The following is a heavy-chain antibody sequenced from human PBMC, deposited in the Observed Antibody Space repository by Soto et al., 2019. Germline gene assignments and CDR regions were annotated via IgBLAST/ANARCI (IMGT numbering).Heavy chain of an antibody. Sequence: EVQLVESGGGLVKPGGSLRLSCAASGFTFSSYSMNWVRQAPGKGLEWVSSISSSSSYIYYADSVKGRFTISRDNAKNSLYLQMKSLRAEDTAVYYCARDGCSSTSCYGGDAFDIWGQGTMVTVSS. CDR2: ISSSSSYI. J-gene: IGHJ3*02. V-gene: IGHV3-21*01. CDR3: ARDGCSSTSCYGGDAFDI. CDR1: GFTFSSYS. D-gene: IGHD2-2*01.